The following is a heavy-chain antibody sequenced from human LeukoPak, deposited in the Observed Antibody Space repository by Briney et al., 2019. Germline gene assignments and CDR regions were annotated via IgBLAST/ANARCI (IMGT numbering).Heavy chain of an antibody. CDR1: GYRFTVYW. CDR2: IYSGDSEA. D-gene: IGHD5-18*01. Sequence: GESLKISCKASGYRFTVYWIAWVRQMPGKGLGWMGSIYSGDSEARYSPSSQGQVTMSVDKSISTAYLQWGSLKASDTATYYCARHYTAMTQFDYWGQGTLVTVSS. J-gene: IGHJ4*02. V-gene: IGHV5-51*01. CDR3: ARHYTAMTQFDY.